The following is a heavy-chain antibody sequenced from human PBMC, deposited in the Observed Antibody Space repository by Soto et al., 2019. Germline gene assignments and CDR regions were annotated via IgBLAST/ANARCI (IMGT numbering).Heavy chain of an antibody. Sequence: QVHLVQSGGEVKKPGASVKVSCKASGYTFNRHGITWVRQAPGQGLEWMGWISGYNGDRNYEQKFQGRVTLSSDTLTRTVYLELKSLRFDDTAVYYCARVRIVGAREIDFWGQGTLVTVSS. V-gene: IGHV1-18*04. J-gene: IGHJ4*02. CDR1: GYTFNRHG. D-gene: IGHD1-26*01. CDR2: ISGYNGDR. CDR3: ARVRIVGAREIDF.